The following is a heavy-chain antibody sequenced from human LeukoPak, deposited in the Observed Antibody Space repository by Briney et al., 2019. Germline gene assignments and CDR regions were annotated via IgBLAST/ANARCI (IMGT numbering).Heavy chain of an antibody. J-gene: IGHJ4*02. V-gene: IGHV3-23*01. CDR2: IIGSGDSR. D-gene: IGHD1-26*01. Sequence: GGSLRLSCAASGFTFSSYDMHWVRQAPGKGLEWVSSIIGSGDSRYYADSVKGRFTISRDNSKNTLYLQMNSLRAEDTAVYYCAKDSRYSGSYSGYWGQGTLVTVSS. CDR3: AKDSRYSGSYSGY. CDR1: GFTFSSYD.